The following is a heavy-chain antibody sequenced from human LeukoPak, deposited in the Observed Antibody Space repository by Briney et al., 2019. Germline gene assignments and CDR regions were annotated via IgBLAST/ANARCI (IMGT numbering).Heavy chain of an antibody. CDR2: IYYSGNT. J-gene: IGHJ4*02. Sequence: SEALSLTCTVSGGSISTYYWSWIRQPPGKGLEWIGYIYYSGNTNCNPSLKSRVTISVDTSKNQFSLKVNSVTAADTAVYYYARVGSGSIDYSGQGTLVTVSS. CDR3: ARVGSGSIDY. CDR1: GGSISTYY. D-gene: IGHD6-19*01. V-gene: IGHV4-59*01.